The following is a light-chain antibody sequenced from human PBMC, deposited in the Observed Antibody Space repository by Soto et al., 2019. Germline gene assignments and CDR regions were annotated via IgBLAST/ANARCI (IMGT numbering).Light chain of an antibody. V-gene: IGLV2-14*01. CDR3: CSYTRTSNHYF. CDR1: SSDIGGYDY. Sequence: QSVLTQPASVTGSPGQSITIPCTGTSSDIGGYDYVSWYQQRPGKAPKLMIYEVRYRPSGVSNRFSGSKSGNTASLTISGLQAEDEAVYYCCSYTRTSNHYFFGSGTKVTVL. J-gene: IGLJ1*01. CDR2: EVR.